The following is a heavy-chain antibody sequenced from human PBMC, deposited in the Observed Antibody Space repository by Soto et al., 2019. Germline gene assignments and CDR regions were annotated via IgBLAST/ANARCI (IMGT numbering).Heavy chain of an antibody. CDR2: IYYSGST. CDR1: GGSVSSGSYY. V-gene: IGHV4-61*01. Sequence: TSETLSLTCTVSGGSVSSGSYYWSWIRQPLGKGLEWIGYIYYSGSTNYNPSLKSRVTISVDTSKNQFSLKLSSVTAADTAVYYCARDRRIAAATRPYYYYYYGMDVWGQGTTVTVSS. D-gene: IGHD6-13*01. CDR3: ARDRRIAAATRPYYYYYYGMDV. J-gene: IGHJ6*02.